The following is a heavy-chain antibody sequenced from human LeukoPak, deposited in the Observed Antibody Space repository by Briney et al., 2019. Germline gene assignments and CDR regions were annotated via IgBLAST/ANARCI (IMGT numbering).Heavy chain of an antibody. J-gene: IGHJ6*02. D-gene: IGHD2-2*01. Sequence: SETLSLTCAVYGGSFSGYYWSWIRQPPGKGLEWIGEINHSGSTNYNPSLKSRVTISVDTSKNQFSLKLSSVTAADTAVYYCAREYCSSTSCYGYYYCGMDVWGQGTTVTDSS. V-gene: IGHV4-34*01. CDR3: AREYCSSTSCYGYYYCGMDV. CDR2: INHSGST. CDR1: GGSFSGYY.